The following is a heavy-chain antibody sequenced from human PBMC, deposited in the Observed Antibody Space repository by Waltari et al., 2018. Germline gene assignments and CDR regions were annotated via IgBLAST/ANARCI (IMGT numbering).Heavy chain of an antibody. CDR3: ARARWDLQVVYLDS. CDR1: GGTFRSYA. Sequence: QVQLVQSGTEVRKPGSSVKVSCEAPGGTFRSYAISWVRQAPGQGLEWMGHIVPFYGRATYAQKFRGRVTISADESTSTAYMEMSGLRSEDTAVYFCARARWDLQVVYLDSWGQGTLVTVSS. D-gene: IGHD2-8*02. J-gene: IGHJ4*02. V-gene: IGHV1-69*01. CDR2: IVPFYGRA.